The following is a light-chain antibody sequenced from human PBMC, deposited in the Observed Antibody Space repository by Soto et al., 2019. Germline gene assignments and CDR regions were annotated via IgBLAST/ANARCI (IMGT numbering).Light chain of an antibody. V-gene: IGKV3-20*01. CDR3: QQYGNSVPFT. Sequence: EVVLPQSPGTLSLSPGEGATLSCRASQSIISSYLAWYQHKPGQAPRLLIYGVSSRATGVPDRFSGSGSGTDFTLTISRLEPEDFAVYYCQQYGNSVPFTFGQGTKLEIK. CDR2: GVS. CDR1: QSIISSY. J-gene: IGKJ2*01.